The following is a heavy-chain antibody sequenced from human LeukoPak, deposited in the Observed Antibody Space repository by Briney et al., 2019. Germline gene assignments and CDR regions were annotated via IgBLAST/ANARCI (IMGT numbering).Heavy chain of an antibody. J-gene: IGHJ4*02. CDR1: GYSFPDYW. Sequence: GESLKISCKGSGYSFPDYWIDWVRQMPGQGLGWMGIIYPADSDTRYSPSFQGQVTISADKSINTAYLQWSTLKASDTATYYCARRRGDGYNSPFDYWGQGTLVTVPS. CDR3: ARRRGDGYNSPFDY. V-gene: IGHV5-51*01. D-gene: IGHD5-24*01. CDR2: IYPADSDT.